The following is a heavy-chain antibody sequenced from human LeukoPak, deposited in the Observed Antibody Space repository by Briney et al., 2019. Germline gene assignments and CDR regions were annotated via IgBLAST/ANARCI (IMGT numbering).Heavy chain of an antibody. Sequence: GGSLRLSCAASGFSVSSNYMSWVRQAPGKGLEWVSVIYSGGSTHYADSVKGRFTISRDNSKNTLYLQMNSLRAEDTAVYYCAKVGITMVRGVPGGIDYWGQGTLVTVSS. D-gene: IGHD3-10*01. CDR3: AKVGITMVRGVPGGIDY. J-gene: IGHJ4*02. CDR2: IYSGGST. V-gene: IGHV3-53*01. CDR1: GFSVSSNY.